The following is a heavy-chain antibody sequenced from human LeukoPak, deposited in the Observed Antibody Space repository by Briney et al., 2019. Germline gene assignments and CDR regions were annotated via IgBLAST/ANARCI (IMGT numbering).Heavy chain of an antibody. CDR2: ISSSGSTI. CDR1: GFTFSSYE. CDR3: ARGSALRYFDWLSPEPQRGAFDI. V-gene: IGHV3-48*03. J-gene: IGHJ3*02. D-gene: IGHD3-9*01. Sequence: GGSLRLSCAASGFTFSSYEMNWVRQAPGKGLEWVSYISSSGSTIYYADSVKGRFTISRDNAKNSLYLQMNSLRAEDTAVYYCARGSALRYFDWLSPEPQRGAFDIWGQGTMVTVSS.